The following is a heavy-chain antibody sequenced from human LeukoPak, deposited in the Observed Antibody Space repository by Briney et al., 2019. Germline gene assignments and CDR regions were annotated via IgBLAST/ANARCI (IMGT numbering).Heavy chain of an antibody. Sequence: GGSLRLSCATSGFTFSSYWMSWVRQAPGKGLEWVAVIWYDGSNKYYADSVKGRFTISRDNSKNTLYLQMNSLRAEDTAVYYCAREGHCSGGSCKEGNPWGQGTLVTVSS. CDR2: IWYDGSNK. D-gene: IGHD2-15*01. J-gene: IGHJ5*02. V-gene: IGHV3-33*08. CDR3: AREGHCSGGSCKEGNP. CDR1: GFTFSSYW.